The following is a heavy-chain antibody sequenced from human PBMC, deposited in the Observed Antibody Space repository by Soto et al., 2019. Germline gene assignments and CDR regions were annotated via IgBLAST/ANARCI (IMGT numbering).Heavy chain of an antibody. CDR2: ISAYNGNT. V-gene: IGHV1-18*01. D-gene: IGHD6-19*01. J-gene: IGHJ4*02. Sequence: ASVKVSCKASGYTFTSYGISWVRQAPGQGLEWMGWISAYNGNTNYAQKLQGRVTMTTDTSTSTAYMELRSLRSDDTAVYYCALDGWYSSRLHFDYWGQGTSVPVSS. CDR3: ALDGWYSSRLHFDY. CDR1: GYTFTSYG.